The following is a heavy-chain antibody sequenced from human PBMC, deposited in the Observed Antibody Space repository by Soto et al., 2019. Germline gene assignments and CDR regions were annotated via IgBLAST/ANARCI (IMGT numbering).Heavy chain of an antibody. Sequence: QVQLQESGPGLVKPSQTLSLTCTVSGGSISSGDYYWSWIRQPPGKGLEWIGYIYYSGSTYYNPSLKGRVTISVDTSKNQFSLKLSSVTAADTAVYYCARASYDFWSGYPWGHYYYYGMDVWGQGTTVTVSS. CDR3: ARASYDFWSGYPWGHYYYYGMDV. V-gene: IGHV4-30-4*01. CDR1: GGSISSGDYY. D-gene: IGHD3-3*01. CDR2: IYYSGST. J-gene: IGHJ6*02.